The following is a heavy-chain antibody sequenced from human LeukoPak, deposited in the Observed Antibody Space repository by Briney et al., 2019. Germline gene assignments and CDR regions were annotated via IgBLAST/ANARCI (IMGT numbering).Heavy chain of an antibody. CDR2: LGSGGSI. CDR3: AKDVAIFGVVIPSFDY. J-gene: IGHJ4*02. D-gene: IGHD3-3*01. V-gene: IGHV3-23*01. CDR1: GFTFSTYA. Sequence: GGSLRLSCAASGFTFSTYAMTWVRQAPGKGLEWVSALGSGGSIYYADSVKGRFTISRDNSKSTLYLQMNSLRAEDTAVYYCAKDVAIFGVVIPSFDYWGQGTLVTVSS.